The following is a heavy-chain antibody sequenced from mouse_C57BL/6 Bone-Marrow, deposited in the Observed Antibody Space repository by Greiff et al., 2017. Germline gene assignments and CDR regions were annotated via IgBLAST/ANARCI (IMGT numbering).Heavy chain of an antibody. CDR3: ARPYGSSYDYFDY. J-gene: IGHJ2*01. Sequence: EVQVVESGAELVKPGASVKLSCTASGFNIKDYYMHWVKQRTEQGLEWIGRIDPEDGETKYAPKFQGKATITADTSSNTAYLQLSSLTSEDTAVYYCARPYGSSYDYFDYWGQGTTLTVSS. V-gene: IGHV14-2*01. CDR1: GFNIKDYY. D-gene: IGHD1-1*01. CDR2: IDPEDGET.